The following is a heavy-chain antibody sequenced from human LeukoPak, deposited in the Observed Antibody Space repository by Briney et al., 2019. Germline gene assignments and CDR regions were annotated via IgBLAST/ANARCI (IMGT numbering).Heavy chain of an antibody. CDR1: GYTFTGYY. V-gene: IGHV1-2*02. CDR2: INPNSGGT. CDR3: ARDRAIFGVVTDDY. J-gene: IGHJ4*02. D-gene: IGHD3-3*01. Sequence: VASVKVSCKASGYTFTGYYMHWVRQAPGQGLEWMGWINPNSGGTNYAQKLQGRVTMTTDTSTSTAYMELRSLRSDDTAVYYCARDRAIFGVVTDDYWGQGTLVTVSS.